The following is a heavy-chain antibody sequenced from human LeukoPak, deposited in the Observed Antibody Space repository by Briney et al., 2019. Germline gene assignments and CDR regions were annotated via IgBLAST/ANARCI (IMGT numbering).Heavy chain of an antibody. D-gene: IGHD6-13*01. CDR2: IRYDGSNK. Sequence: GGSLRLFCAASGFTFSSYGMHWVRQAPGKGLEWVAFIRYDGSNKYYADSVKGRFTISRDNSKNTLYLQMNSLRAEDTAVYYCAKAGSGSWPFPYYYYYMDVWGKGTTVTVSS. J-gene: IGHJ6*03. V-gene: IGHV3-30*02. CDR3: AKAGSGSWPFPYYYYYMDV. CDR1: GFTFSSYG.